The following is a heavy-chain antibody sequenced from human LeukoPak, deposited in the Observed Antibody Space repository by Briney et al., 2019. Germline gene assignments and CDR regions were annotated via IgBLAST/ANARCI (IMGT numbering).Heavy chain of an antibody. Sequence: GGSLRLSCAASGLTFSSHWMHWVRQAPGKGLVWVSRITNDGSSTTYADSVKGRFTISRDNAKNKLYLQVNSLRAEDTALYYCAKARRYYYDSSGFDYWGQGTLVTVSS. D-gene: IGHD3-22*01. CDR2: ITNDGSST. CDR3: AKARRYYYDSSGFDY. V-gene: IGHV3-74*01. J-gene: IGHJ4*02. CDR1: GLTFSSHW.